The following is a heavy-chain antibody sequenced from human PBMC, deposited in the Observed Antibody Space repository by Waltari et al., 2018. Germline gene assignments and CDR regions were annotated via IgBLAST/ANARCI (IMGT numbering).Heavy chain of an antibody. CDR1: GYTFTGHY. D-gene: IGHD6-13*01. CDR2: IHPYSGGT. V-gene: IGHV1-2*06. J-gene: IGHJ6*03. Sequence: QVQLVQSGAAVKKPGASVKDSCKASGYTFTGHYMHWVSQAPGQGLEWTALIHPYSGGTNYAQKFQGRVTMTRDTSISTAYMELSRLRSDDTAVYYCARDSIAAAGDYYYYYMDVWGKGTTVTVSS. CDR3: ARDSIAAAGDYYYYYMDV.